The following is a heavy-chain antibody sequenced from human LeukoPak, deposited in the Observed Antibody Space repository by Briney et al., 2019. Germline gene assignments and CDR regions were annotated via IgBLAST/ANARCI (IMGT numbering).Heavy chain of an antibody. J-gene: IGHJ4*02. CDR3: ASSPAYSSSWYAIDN. CDR2: IGTAGDT. D-gene: IGHD6-13*01. CDR1: GFTFSNYD. V-gene: IGHV3-13*01. Sequence: GGSLRLSCAASGFTFSNYDMHWVRQAAGKGLEWVSAIGTAGDTYYPGSVKGRFTISRENAKNSLYLQMNSLSAGDTAVYYCASSPAYSSSWYAIDNWGLGTLVTVSS.